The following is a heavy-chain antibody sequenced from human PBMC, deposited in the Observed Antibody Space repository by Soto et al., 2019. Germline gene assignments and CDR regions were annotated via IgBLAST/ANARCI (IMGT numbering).Heavy chain of an antibody. CDR3: ARVVGALGRWFDP. V-gene: IGHV1-18*01. D-gene: IGHD1-26*01. CDR1: GYNFNSYT. J-gene: IGHJ5*02. CDR2: ISAYNGNT. Sequence: QVQLVQSGAEVKKPGASVKVSCKASGYNFNSYTISWVRQAPGQGLEWMGRISAYNGNTNYAQKLQGRVTMTTDTSTSTAYMELRSLRSADTAVYHCARVVGALGRWFDPWGQGTLVTVSS.